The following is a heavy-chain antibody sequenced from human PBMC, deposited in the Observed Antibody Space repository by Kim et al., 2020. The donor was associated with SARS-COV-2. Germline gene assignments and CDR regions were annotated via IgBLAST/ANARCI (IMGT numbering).Heavy chain of an antibody. J-gene: IGHJ6*03. CDR1: GYTFTSYD. Sequence: ASVKVSCKASGYTFTSYDINWVRQATGQGLEWMGWMNPNRGNTGYAQKFQGRVTMTRNTSISTAYMELSSLRSEDTAVYYCARGGPCTSCYMGYYYMDVWGKGTTVTVSS. CDR3: ARGGPCTSCYMGYYYMDV. CDR2: MNPNRGNT. V-gene: IGHV1-8*01. D-gene: IGHD2-2*02.